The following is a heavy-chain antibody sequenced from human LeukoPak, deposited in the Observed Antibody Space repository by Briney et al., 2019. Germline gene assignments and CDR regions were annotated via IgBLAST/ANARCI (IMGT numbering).Heavy chain of an antibody. CDR3: AKTGMLRRVGYLDV. J-gene: IGHJ6*04. V-gene: IGHV3-30*18. CDR1: GFIFSDYG. CDR2: IAYDGNNT. D-gene: IGHD1-1*01. Sequence: PGGSLRLSCVASGFIFSDYGIQWVRQAPGKGLEWVTVIAYDGNNTYYGDSVRGRFTISRDNSTKMVYLEMNSLRVEDTAVYYCAKTGMLRRVGYLDVWGKGTTVIVSS.